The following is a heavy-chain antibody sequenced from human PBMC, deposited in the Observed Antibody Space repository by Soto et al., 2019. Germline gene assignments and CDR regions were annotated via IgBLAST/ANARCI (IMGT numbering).Heavy chain of an antibody. J-gene: IGHJ4*02. V-gene: IGHV3-23*01. Sequence: PGGALRLSCAASGFTFSSYAMSWVRQAPGKGLEWISTITSSGGSTYYADSVKGRFTISRDNSKNTLYLQMSSLRAEDTAVYYCAKRGYCSGSSCHHHFDYWGLGTLVTVSS. CDR1: GFTFSSYA. D-gene: IGHD2-15*01. CDR2: ITSSGGST. CDR3: AKRGYCSGSSCHHHFDY.